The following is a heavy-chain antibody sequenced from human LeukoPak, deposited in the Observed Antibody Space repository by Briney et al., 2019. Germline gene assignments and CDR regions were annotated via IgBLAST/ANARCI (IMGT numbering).Heavy chain of an antibody. CDR3: ARSPVYDSSGTYYFDY. D-gene: IGHD3-22*01. Sequence: SVKVSCKASGGTFSSYAISWVRQAPGQGLEWMGRIIPILGIANYAQKFQGRVTITADKSTSTAYMELSSLRSEDTAVYYCARSPVYDSSGTYYFDYWGQGTLVTVSS. J-gene: IGHJ4*02. V-gene: IGHV1-69*04. CDR2: IIPILGIA. CDR1: GGTFSSYA.